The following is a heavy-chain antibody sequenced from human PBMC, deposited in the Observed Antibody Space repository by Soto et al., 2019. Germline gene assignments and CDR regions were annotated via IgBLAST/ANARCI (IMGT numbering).Heavy chain of an antibody. CDR2: IYHSEST. CDR1: GGSISSRNFY. Sequence: PSETLSLTCTVSGGSISSRNFYWGWIRQPPGKGLEWIGSIYHSESTYYNPSLKSRVTISVDTSKNHFALSLSSLTPSDTAVYYCARGGEAVAAYWGKGTLVTAS. V-gene: IGHV4-39*02. J-gene: IGHJ4*02. CDR3: ARGGEAVAAY. D-gene: IGHD6-19*01.